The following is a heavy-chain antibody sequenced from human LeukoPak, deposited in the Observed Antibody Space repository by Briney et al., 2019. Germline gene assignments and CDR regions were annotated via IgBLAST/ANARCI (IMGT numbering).Heavy chain of an antibody. CDR1: GGTFSSYA. Sequence: ASVKVSCKASGGTFSSYAISWVRQAPGQGLEWMGGIIPIFGTANYAQKFQGRVTITADESTSTAYMELSGLRSEDTAVYYCATDPYYYDSSGYYPTFDYWGQGTLVTVSS. V-gene: IGHV1-69*13. J-gene: IGHJ4*02. CDR2: IIPIFGTA. D-gene: IGHD3-22*01. CDR3: ATDPYYYDSSGYYPTFDY.